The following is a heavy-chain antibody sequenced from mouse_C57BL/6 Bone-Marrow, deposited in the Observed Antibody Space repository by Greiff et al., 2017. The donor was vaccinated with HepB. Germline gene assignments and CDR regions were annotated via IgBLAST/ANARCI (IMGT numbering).Heavy chain of an antibody. J-gene: IGHJ4*01. V-gene: IGHV2-5*01. Sequence: VMLVESGPGLVQPSQSLSITCTVSGFSLTSYGVHWVRQSPGKGLEWLGVIWRGGSTDYNAAFMSRLSITKDNSKSQVFFKMNSLQADNTAIYYCAKRSPYYYAMDYWGQGTSVTVSS. CDR1: GFSLTSYG. CDR2: IWRGGST. CDR3: AKRSPYYYAMDY.